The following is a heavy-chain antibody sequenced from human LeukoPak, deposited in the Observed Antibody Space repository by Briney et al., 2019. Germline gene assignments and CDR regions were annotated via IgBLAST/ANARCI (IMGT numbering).Heavy chain of an antibody. Sequence: GGSLRLSCAASGFTFSSYGMHWVRQAPGKGLEWVAFIRYDGSNKYYADSVKGRFTISRDNSKNTLYLQMNSLRAEDTAVYYCARDIGPANTVAAPDYYMDVWGKGTTVTVSS. D-gene: IGHD4-23*01. CDR2: IRYDGSNK. V-gene: IGHV3-30*02. J-gene: IGHJ6*03. CDR1: GFTFSSYG. CDR3: ARDIGPANTVAAPDYYMDV.